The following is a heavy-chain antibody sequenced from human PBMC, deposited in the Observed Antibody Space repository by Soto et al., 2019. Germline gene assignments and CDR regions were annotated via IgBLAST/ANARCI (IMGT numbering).Heavy chain of an antibody. V-gene: IGHV3-66*01. J-gene: IGHJ3*02. CDR1: GFIVSDTY. Sequence: PGGSLRLSCTASGFIVSDTYVNWVRQAPGKGLEWVSVISNRGDTHYADSVRGRFSLSRDISDNTLHLQMNNLRVEDTAVYYCARVPRYCCGGSCSITGDAYDIWGQGTMVTVSS. D-gene: IGHD2-15*01. CDR2: ISNRGDT. CDR3: ARVPRYCCGGSCSITGDAYDI.